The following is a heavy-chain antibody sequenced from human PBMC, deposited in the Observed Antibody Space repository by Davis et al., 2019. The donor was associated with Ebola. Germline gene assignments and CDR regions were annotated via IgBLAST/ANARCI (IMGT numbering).Heavy chain of an antibody. CDR2: INNNGDTT. J-gene: IGHJ4*02. Sequence: GESLKISCSVSGFTFSTYAMHWVRQAPGRGLEYVSAINNNGDTTYYTDSVKGRFTISRDNSKNTLYLQMSSLRPEDTDVYYCVKDRGFLIRDFDYWGQGALVTVSS. D-gene: IGHD3-10*01. CDR1: GFTFSTYA. CDR3: VKDRGFLIRDFDY. V-gene: IGHV3-64D*06.